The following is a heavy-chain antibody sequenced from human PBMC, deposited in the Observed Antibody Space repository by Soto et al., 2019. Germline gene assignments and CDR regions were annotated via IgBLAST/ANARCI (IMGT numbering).Heavy chain of an antibody. Sequence: QVQLVQSGAEVKKPGASVKVSCKASGYTFTSYYMHWVRQAPGQGLEWMGIINPSGGSTSYAQKLQGRVTMTRDTSTSTVYMELSSLRSEDTAVYYCARDSIKERDIVVVVATEDYYYMDVWGKGTTVTVSS. D-gene: IGHD2-15*01. J-gene: IGHJ6*03. CDR3: ARDSIKERDIVVVVATEDYYYMDV. V-gene: IGHV1-46*03. CDR1: GYTFTSYY. CDR2: INPSGGST.